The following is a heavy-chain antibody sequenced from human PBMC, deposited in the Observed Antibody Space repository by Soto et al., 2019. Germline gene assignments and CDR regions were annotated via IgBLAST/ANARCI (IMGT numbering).Heavy chain of an antibody. CDR2: INPHGGST. D-gene: IGHD3-3*01. CDR3: ARSSGGNFGIIIEGSNWFDP. Sequence: GASVTVSCTAPGDTFTSYDLNWVRQAPGQGLEVMGVINPHGGSTKYAQKFQGRITMTRDTSRSTVYMELSSLRSDDTAIYYCARSSGGNFGIIIEGSNWFDPWGQGTLVTVSS. V-gene: IGHV1-46*01. CDR1: GDTFTSYD. J-gene: IGHJ5*02.